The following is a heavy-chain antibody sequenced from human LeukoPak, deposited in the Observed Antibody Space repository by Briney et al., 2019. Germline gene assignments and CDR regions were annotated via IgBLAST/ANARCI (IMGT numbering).Heavy chain of an antibody. Sequence: ASVKVSCKASGYTFTTYDINWVRQAPGQGLEWMGWINPNSGGTNYAQKFQGRVTMTRDTSISTAYMELSRLRSDDTAVYYCASGGGSSSDFDYWGQGTLVTVSS. V-gene: IGHV1-2*02. CDR2: INPNSGGT. CDR3: ASGGGSSSDFDY. J-gene: IGHJ4*02. CDR1: GYTFTTYD. D-gene: IGHD6-13*01.